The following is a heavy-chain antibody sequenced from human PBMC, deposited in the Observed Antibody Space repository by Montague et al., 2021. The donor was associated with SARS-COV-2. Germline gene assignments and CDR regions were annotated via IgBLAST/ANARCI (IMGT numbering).Heavy chain of an antibody. CDR1: GFSLNTDGMC. J-gene: IGHJ4*02. CDR3: ARTMVTTTGSDNFDY. V-gene: IGHV2-70*17. D-gene: IGHD4-17*01. CDR2: IDWDDDK. Sequence: PALVKPTQTLTLTCAFPGFSLNTDGMCVGWIRQPPGKALEWLARIDWDDDKFYSTSLKTRLTISKDTSKNQVVLKVANMDPVDTATYYCARTMVTTTGSDNFDYWGRGTLVTVSS.